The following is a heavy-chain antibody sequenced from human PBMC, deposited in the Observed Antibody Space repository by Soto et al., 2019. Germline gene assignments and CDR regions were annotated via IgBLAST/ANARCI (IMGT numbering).Heavy chain of an antibody. CDR3: ARDASPYYYDSSGGDDAFDI. CDR2: IWYDGSNK. D-gene: IGHD3-22*01. Sequence: GGSLRLSCAASGVTFSSYGMHWVRQAPGKGLEWVAVIWYDGSNKYYADSVKGRFTISRDNSKNTLYLQMNSLRAEDTAVYYCARDASPYYYDSSGGDDAFDIWGQGTMVTVSS. CDR1: GVTFSSYG. J-gene: IGHJ3*02. V-gene: IGHV3-33*01.